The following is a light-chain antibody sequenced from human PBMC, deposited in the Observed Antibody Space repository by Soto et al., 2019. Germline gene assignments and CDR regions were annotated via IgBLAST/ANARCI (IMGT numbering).Light chain of an antibody. J-gene: IGKJ4*01. CDR1: QRISSW. V-gene: IGKV1-5*03. CDR2: EAS. CDR3: QHFLSYPLT. Sequence: DIQMTQSPSTLSASVGARVTITCRASQRISSWLAWYQQKPGKAPKLLIYEASILQSGVPSRFSGSGSGTEFTLTISSLQPDDFATYYCQHFLSYPLTFGGGTKVDI.